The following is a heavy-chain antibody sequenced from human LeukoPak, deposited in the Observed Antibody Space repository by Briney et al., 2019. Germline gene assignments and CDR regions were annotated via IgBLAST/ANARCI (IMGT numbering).Heavy chain of an antibody. J-gene: IGHJ1*01. CDR1: GFTFRGYG. V-gene: IGHV3-23*01. CDR2: ISGSGGST. D-gene: IGHD3/OR15-3a*01. Sequence: PGGSLRLSCAASGFTFRGYGMSWVRQAPGKGLEWVSAISGSGGSTYYADSVKGRFTISRDNSKNTLYLQMNSLRAEDTAVYYCAKFGLSEYFQHWGQGTLVTVSS. CDR3: AKFGLSEYFQH.